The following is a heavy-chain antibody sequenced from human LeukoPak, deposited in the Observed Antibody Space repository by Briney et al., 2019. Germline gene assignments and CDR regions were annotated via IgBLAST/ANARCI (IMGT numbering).Heavy chain of an antibody. Sequence: NASETLSLTCTVSGGPISSGSYWWSWIRQHPERGLEWIGYHYYSGNTYYNPSLKSRVSISVDTSKNQLSLTLTSVTAADTAVYYCARGHRTSSAYHCNAMDVWGQGTTVTVSS. CDR1: GGPISSGSYW. J-gene: IGHJ6*02. V-gene: IGHV4-31*03. CDR3: ARGHRTSSAYHCNAMDV. CDR2: HYYSGNT. D-gene: IGHD2-8*01.